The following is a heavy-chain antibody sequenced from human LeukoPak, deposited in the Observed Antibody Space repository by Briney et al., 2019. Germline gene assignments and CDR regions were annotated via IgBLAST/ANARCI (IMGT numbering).Heavy chain of an antibody. J-gene: IGHJ6*02. V-gene: IGHV3-53*01. CDR3: ASLYSYGVDV. CDR1: GFTVSSKD. D-gene: IGHD2-2*02. Sequence: PGGSLRLSCAASGFTVSSKDMNWVRQAPGKGLEWVSVLYSGGRTYYADSVKGRFTISRDNSKNTLYLQMNSLRAEDTAVYYCASLYSYGVDVWGQGTTVTVSS. CDR2: LYSGGRT.